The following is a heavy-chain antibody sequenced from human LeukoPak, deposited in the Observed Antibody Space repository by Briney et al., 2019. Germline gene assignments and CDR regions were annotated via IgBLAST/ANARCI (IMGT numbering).Heavy chain of an antibody. V-gene: IGHV1-3*01. D-gene: IGHD3-10*01. J-gene: IGHJ6*02. CDR3: ARGQWFGESAKSYYYYGMDV. Sequence: ASVKVSCKASGYTFTSYAMHWVRQAPGQRLEWMGWINAGNGNTKYSQKFQGRVTITRDTSASTAYMELSSLRSEDTAVYYCARGQWFGESAKSYYYYGMDVWGQGTTVTVSS. CDR1: GYTFTSYA. CDR2: INAGNGNT.